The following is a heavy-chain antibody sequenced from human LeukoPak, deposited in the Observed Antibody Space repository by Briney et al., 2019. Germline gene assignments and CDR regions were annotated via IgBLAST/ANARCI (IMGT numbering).Heavy chain of an antibody. CDR2: IYSGGST. CDR3: ARDSVYSYAYWFDP. V-gene: IGHV3-53*01. D-gene: IGHD5-18*01. Sequence: PGGSLRLSCAASGLTFSSNYMSWVRQAPGKGLEWVSVIYSGGSTYYSDSVKGRFTISRDNSKNTLYLQMNSLRAEDTAVYYCARDSVYSYAYWFDPWGQGTLVTVSS. J-gene: IGHJ5*02. CDR1: GLTFSSNY.